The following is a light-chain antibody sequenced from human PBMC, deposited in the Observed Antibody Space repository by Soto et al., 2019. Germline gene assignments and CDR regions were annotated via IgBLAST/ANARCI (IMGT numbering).Light chain of an antibody. CDR2: EVN. J-gene: IGLJ3*02. CDR3: SSFAGSGNWV. CDR1: SSDVGGYNY. V-gene: IGLV2-8*01. Sequence: QSVLTQPPSASGSPGQSVTISCTGTSSDVGGYNYVSWYQQHPGKAPKLMIYEVNKRPSGVPDRFSGSKSGNTASLTVSGVQTEDEADYYCSSFAGSGNWVFGGGTQLTVL.